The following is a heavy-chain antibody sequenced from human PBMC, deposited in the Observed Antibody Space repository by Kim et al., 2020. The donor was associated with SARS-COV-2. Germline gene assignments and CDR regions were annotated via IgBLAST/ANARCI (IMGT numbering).Heavy chain of an antibody. CDR1: GGSFSGYY. CDR3: ARGRAALEWLLYRYYYYGMDV. D-gene: IGHD3-3*01. CDR2: INHSGST. J-gene: IGHJ6*02. V-gene: IGHV4-34*01. Sequence: SETLSLTCAVYGGSFSGYYWSWIRQPPGKGLEWIGEINHSGSTNYNPSLKSRVTISVDTSKNQFSLKLSSVTAADTAVYYCARGRAALEWLLYRYYYYGMDVWGQGTTVTVSS.